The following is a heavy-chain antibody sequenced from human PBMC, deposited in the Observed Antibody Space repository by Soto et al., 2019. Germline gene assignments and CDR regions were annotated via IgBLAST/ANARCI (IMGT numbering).Heavy chain of an antibody. CDR2: ISYDGSNK. CDR3: LMYSSSWYRGGYYGMDV. D-gene: IGHD6-13*01. J-gene: IGHJ6*02. Sequence: QVQLVESGGGVVQPGRSLRLSCAASGFTFSSYGMHWVRQAPGKGLEWVAVISYDGSNKYYADSVKGRFTISRDNSKNTLYLQMNSLRAEDTAVYYCLMYSSSWYRGGYYGMDVWGQGTTVTVSS. CDR1: GFTFSSYG. V-gene: IGHV3-30*03.